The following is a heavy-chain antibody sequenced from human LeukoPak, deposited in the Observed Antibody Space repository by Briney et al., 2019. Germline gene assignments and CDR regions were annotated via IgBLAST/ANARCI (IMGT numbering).Heavy chain of an antibody. J-gene: IGHJ4*02. CDR1: GGSIRSYY. CDR2: IYYIGNT. V-gene: IGHV4-59*08. D-gene: IGHD6-25*01. CDR3: ARHWAAADGFDY. Sequence: SETLSLTCTVSGGSIRSYYGSWIRQPPRKGLEWIGYIYYIGNTIYNPSLNSRVTISVDTSKNQFSLKLSSVTAADTAVYYCARHWAAADGFDYWGQGTLVTVSS.